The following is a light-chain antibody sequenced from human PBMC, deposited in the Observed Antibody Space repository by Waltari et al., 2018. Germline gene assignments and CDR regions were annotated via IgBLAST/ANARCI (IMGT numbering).Light chain of an antibody. J-gene: IGKJ3*01. Sequence: EFVLTQSPGTPSLSPGETAPLSCRASQTAAANYLSWYQQKPGQAPRLLIYKTSNRATGSPDRFIGSGSGTDFTLTTSRLEPEDSAVYYCLQYGVTPLFTFGPGTKVDIK. CDR2: KTS. CDR1: QTAAANY. CDR3: LQYGVTPLFT. V-gene: IGKV3-20*01.